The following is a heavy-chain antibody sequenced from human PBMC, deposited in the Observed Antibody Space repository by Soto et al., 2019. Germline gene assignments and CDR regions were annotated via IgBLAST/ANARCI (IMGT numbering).Heavy chain of an antibody. CDR1: GGSISSYF. Sequence: SETLSLTCTVSGGSISSYFWNWIRQPPGKGLEWIAYTYYSGSTSYNPSLKSRVTISVDVSKSQFSLKLSSVTAADTAVYYCVRSPAYCSSTSCPASGMDVWGQGTTVTVSS. V-gene: IGHV4-59*01. D-gene: IGHD2-2*01. CDR2: TYYSGST. J-gene: IGHJ6*02. CDR3: VRSPAYCSSTSCPASGMDV.